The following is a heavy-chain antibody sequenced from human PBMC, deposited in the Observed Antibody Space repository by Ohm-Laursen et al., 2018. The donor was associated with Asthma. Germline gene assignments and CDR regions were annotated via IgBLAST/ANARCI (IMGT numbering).Heavy chain of an antibody. D-gene: IGHD3-3*01. Sequence: SSVKVSCKSSGGTFRSFVISWVRQAPGQGLEWMGIINPSVGSTSYAQKFQGRVTMTRDTSTSTVYMELSSLRSEDTAVYYCARDERYDFWSGYYGYWGQGTLVTVSS. CDR2: INPSVGST. V-gene: IGHV1-46*03. CDR3: ARDERYDFWSGYYGY. J-gene: IGHJ4*02. CDR1: GGTFRSFV.